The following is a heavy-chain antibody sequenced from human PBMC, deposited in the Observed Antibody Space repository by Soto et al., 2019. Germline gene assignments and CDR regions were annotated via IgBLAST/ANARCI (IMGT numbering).Heavy chain of an antibody. Sequence: GGSLRLSCAASGFTFSSYGMSWVRQAPGKGLEWVSAISTSGGSTSYADSVKGRFTISRDNSKNTLFLQMDSLRAEDMALFYFAINDRVLRFLDWLSDFDYWGQGTLVTVSS. D-gene: IGHD3-3*01. J-gene: IGHJ4*02. CDR1: GFTFSSYG. V-gene: IGHV3-23*01. CDR3: AINDRVLRFLDWLSDFDY. CDR2: ISTSGGST.